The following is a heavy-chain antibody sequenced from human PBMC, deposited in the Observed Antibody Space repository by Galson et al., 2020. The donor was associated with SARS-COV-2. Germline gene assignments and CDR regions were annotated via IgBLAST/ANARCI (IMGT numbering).Heavy chain of an antibody. CDR2: IKQDGSET. Sequence: GGSLRLSCAASGFTFGIFWMTWVRQAPGKGLEWVANIKQDGSETYYVDSVKGRFTISRDNAKNSLYLQMNSLRAEDTAVYYCARARPGYFDYWGQGTLVTVSS. CDR3: ARARPGYFDY. V-gene: IGHV3-7*03. CDR1: GFTFGIFW. J-gene: IGHJ4*02. D-gene: IGHD7-27*01.